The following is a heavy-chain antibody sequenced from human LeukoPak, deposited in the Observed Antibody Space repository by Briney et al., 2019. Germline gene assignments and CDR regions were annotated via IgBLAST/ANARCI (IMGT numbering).Heavy chain of an antibody. J-gene: IGHJ4*02. D-gene: IGHD3-10*01. CDR3: ARDFTTMVRGVITPYFDY. CDR1: GFTFSSYA. CDR2: ISHDGSNK. Sequence: GGSLRLSCAASGFTFSSYAMHWVRQAPGKGLEWVAVISHDGSNKYYADSVKGRFTISRDNSKNTLYLQMNSLRAEDTAVYYCARDFTTMVRGVITPYFDYWGQGTLVTVSS. V-gene: IGHV3-30*04.